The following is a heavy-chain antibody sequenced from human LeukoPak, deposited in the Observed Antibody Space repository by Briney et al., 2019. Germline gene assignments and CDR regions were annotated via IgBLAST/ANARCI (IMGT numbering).Heavy chain of an antibody. CDR3: ARDSGSAMVHYFDY. D-gene: IGHD5-18*01. J-gene: IGHJ4*02. CDR2: ISYDGSNK. CDR1: GFTFSSYA. V-gene: IGHV3-30-3*01. Sequence: PGGSLRLPCAASGFTFSSYAMHWVRKAPGKGLEWVAVISYDGSNKYYADSVKGRFTISRDNSKNTLYLQMNSLRAEDTAVYYCARDSGSAMVHYFDYWGQGTLVTVSS.